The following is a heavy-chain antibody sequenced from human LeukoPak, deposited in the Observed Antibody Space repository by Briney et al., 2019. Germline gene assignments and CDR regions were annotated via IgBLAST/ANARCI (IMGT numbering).Heavy chain of an antibody. Sequence: PWGTLRLSCAASGFTFSSYSMNWVRQAPGKGLEWVSAISSSSSYIYYADSVKGRFTISRDNAKNSLYLQMNSLRAEDTAVYYCECSSGWDDAFDIWGQGTMVTVSS. CDR1: GFTFSSYS. CDR2: ISSSSSYI. CDR3: ECSSGWDDAFDI. V-gene: IGHV3-21*01. J-gene: IGHJ3*02. D-gene: IGHD6-19*01.